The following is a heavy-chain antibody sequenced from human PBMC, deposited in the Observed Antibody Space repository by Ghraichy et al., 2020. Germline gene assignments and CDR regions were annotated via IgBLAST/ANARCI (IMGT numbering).Heavy chain of an antibody. V-gene: IGHV3-7*01. J-gene: IGHJ6*02. Sequence: LSLTCAASGFSFSGYWMSWVRQAPGKGLEWVASIKQDGSEKIYVDSVKGRFTISRDNARNSLYLQMNSLRAEDTAMYYCAKNIVATGKNLYYYYGMDDWGQGTTVTVSS. CDR1: GFSFSGYW. D-gene: IGHD5-12*01. CDR2: IKQDGSEK. CDR3: AKNIVATGKNLYYYYGMDD.